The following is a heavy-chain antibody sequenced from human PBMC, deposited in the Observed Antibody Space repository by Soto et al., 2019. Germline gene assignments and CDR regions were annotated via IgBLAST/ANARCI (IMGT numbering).Heavy chain of an antibody. CDR2: IKSKTDGGTT. CDR3: TTVSSSWYIYWFDP. CDR1: GFTFSHAW. J-gene: IGHJ5*02. V-gene: IGHV3-15*01. Sequence: EVRLVESGGGLVKPGGSLRLSCAASGFTFSHAWMSWVRQAPGKGLEWVGRIKSKTDGGTTDYAAPVKGRFTISRDDSKNTLFLQMNSLQSEDTAVYYCTTVSSSWYIYWFDPWGQGTLVTVSS. D-gene: IGHD6-13*01.